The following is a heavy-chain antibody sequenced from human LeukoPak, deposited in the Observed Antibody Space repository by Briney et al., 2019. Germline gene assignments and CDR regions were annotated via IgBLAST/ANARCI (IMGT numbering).Heavy chain of an antibody. J-gene: IGHJ3*02. D-gene: IGHD2-2*01. Sequence: GGSLRLSCAASVFTFSSYAMSWVRQAPGKGLEWVSAISGSGGSTYYADSVKGRFTISRDNSKNTLYLQMNSLRAEDTAVYYCAKPRGSCSSTSCYIDAFDIWGQGTMVTVSS. V-gene: IGHV3-23*01. CDR2: ISGSGGST. CDR1: VFTFSSYA. CDR3: AKPRGSCSSTSCYIDAFDI.